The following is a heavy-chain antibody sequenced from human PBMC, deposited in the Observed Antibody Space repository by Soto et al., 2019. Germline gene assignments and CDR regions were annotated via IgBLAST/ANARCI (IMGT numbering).Heavy chain of an antibody. D-gene: IGHD4-17*01. Sequence: SETLSLTCTFSVVSISSGGYYCSWIRQHPWKGLEWIGYIYYSGSTYYNPSLKSRVTISVDTSKNQFSLKLSSVTAADTAVYYCARDKGYGHYGNYYYGMDVWGQGTTVIVSS. CDR2: IYYSGST. J-gene: IGHJ6*01. V-gene: IGHV4-31*03. CDR3: ARDKGYGHYGNYYYGMDV. CDR1: VVSISSGGYY.